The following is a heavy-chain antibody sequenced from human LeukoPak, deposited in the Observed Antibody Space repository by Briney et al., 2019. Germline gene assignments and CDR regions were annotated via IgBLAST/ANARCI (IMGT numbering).Heavy chain of an antibody. V-gene: IGHV3-7*01. CDR2: INPDGSGT. J-gene: IGHJ4*02. CDR1: GFSFSPYW. CDR3: ARLFGGVTTFDY. Sequence: GGSLRLSCAASGFSFSPYWMSWVRQGPGKGLDWVASINPDGSGTSYVDSVKGRFTISRDNAQNSLYLQMNSLSAEDTSVYYCARLFGGVTTFDYWGQGTLVTVSS. D-gene: IGHD4-17*01.